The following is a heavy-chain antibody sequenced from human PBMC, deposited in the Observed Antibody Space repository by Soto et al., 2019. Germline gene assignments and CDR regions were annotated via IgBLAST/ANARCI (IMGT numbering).Heavy chain of an antibody. CDR1: GGSFSGYY. V-gene: IGHV4-34*01. CDR3: ASSTGTTSVAGWFDP. CDR2: INHSGST. D-gene: IGHD1-7*01. Sequence: SETLSLTCAVYGGSFSGYYWSWIRQPPGKGLEWIGEINHSGSTNYNPSLKSRVTISVDTSKNQFSLKLSSVTAADTAVYYCASSTGTTSVAGWFDPWGQGTLVTVSS. J-gene: IGHJ5*02.